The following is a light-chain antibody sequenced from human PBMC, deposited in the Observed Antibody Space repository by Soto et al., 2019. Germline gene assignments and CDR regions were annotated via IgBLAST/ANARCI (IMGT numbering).Light chain of an antibody. CDR2: GNI. CDR1: SSNIGAGYD. Sequence: QSVLTQPPSVSGAPGQRVTISCTGSSSNIGAGYDVHWYQQLPGTAPKLLIYGNINRPSGVPDRFSGSKSGTSASLAITGLQAEDEADYYSQSYDSSLSGDVVFGGGTKVTVL. V-gene: IGLV1-40*01. J-gene: IGLJ2*01. CDR3: QSYDSSLSGDVV.